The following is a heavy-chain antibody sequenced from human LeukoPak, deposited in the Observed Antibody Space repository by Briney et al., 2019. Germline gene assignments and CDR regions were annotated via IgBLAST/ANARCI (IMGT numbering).Heavy chain of an antibody. CDR2: IYHSGST. CDR3: ARASDSYGYLFDY. V-gene: IGHV4-30-2*01. D-gene: IGHD5-18*01. CDR1: GGSISSGGYS. J-gene: IGHJ4*02. Sequence: SETLSLTCAVSGGSISSGGYSWSWIRQPPGKGLEWIGYIYHSGSTYYNPSLKSRVTISVDRSKNQFSLKLSSVTAADTAVYYCARASDSYGYLFDYWGQGTLVTVSS.